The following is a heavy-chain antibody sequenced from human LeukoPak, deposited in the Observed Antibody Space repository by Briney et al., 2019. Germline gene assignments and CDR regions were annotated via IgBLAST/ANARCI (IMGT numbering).Heavy chain of an antibody. CDR2: LKSKTDGGTT. J-gene: IGHJ3*02. D-gene: IGHD3-16*02. CDR3: TKFFLGRRDYVWESYRYLAFDI. Sequence: GGSLRLSCAASGLTLTDAWVSWVRQPPGKGLEWVGHLKSKTDGGTTDYAAPVKGRFTISRDGSKNTLYLQMNSLKTEDTAVYYCTKFFLGRRDYVWESYRYLAFDIWGHGTMVTVSS. V-gene: IGHV3-15*01. CDR1: GLTLTDAW.